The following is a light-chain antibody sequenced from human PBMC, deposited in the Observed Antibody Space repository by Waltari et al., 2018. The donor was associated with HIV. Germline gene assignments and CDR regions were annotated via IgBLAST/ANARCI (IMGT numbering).Light chain of an antibody. CDR3: SSHAGSKVV. V-gene: IGLV2-8*01. J-gene: IGLJ2*01. CDR1: SSDVGGYNY. Sequence: QSALTQPPSASGSPGQSVTLSCTGTSSDVGGYNYVSWHQQHPGKAPKLMIYDVIKRPSGVPERFAGSKCGNTASRTVAGLQPEDEADYYCSSHAGSKVVFGGGTRLTVL. CDR2: DVI.